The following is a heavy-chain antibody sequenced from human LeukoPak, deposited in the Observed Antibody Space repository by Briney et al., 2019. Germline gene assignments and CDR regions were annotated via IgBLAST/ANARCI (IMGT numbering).Heavy chain of an antibody. V-gene: IGHV1-2*02. D-gene: IGHD3-9*01. CDR1: GYTFTGYY. CDR2: INPNSGGT. J-gene: IGHJ6*02. CDR3: ALPVGEYYDIYYYGMDV. Sequence: ASVKVSCKASGYTFTGYYMHWVRQAPGQGLEWMGWINPNSGGTNYAQKFQGRVTMTRDTSISTAYMELSRPRSDDTAVYYCALPVGEYYDIYYYGMDVWGQGTTVTVSS.